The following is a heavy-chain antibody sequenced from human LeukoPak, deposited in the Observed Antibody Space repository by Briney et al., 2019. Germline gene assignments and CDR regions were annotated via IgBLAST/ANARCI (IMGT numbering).Heavy chain of an antibody. D-gene: IGHD2-15*01. Sequence: GGSLRLSCVAYGVTLNRYGMHCARHAPGKALEWVAVISNDGNNKHYADSVKGRFTISRDNSKNTVYLQMDSLRAEDTATYYCAKTTTGYSSGRYPAWPIDYWGQGTLVTVSS. V-gene: IGHV3-30*18. CDR2: ISNDGNNK. CDR3: AKTTTGYSSGRYPAWPIDY. CDR1: GVTLNRYG. J-gene: IGHJ4*02.